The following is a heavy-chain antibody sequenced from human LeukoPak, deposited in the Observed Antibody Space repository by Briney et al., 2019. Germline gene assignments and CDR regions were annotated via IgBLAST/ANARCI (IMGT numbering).Heavy chain of an antibody. D-gene: IGHD2-2*02. CDR2: IYYSGSI. V-gene: IGHV4-28*05. CDR1: GYSISSSNW. Sequence: SDTLSLTCAVSGYSISSSNWWGWIRQPPGKGLEWIGYIYYSGSIYYNPSLKSRVTMSADTSKNQFSLKLSSVTAVDTAVYYCARTMSSSHTVYGMDVWGQGTTVTVSS. J-gene: IGHJ6*02. CDR3: ARTMSSSHTVYGMDV.